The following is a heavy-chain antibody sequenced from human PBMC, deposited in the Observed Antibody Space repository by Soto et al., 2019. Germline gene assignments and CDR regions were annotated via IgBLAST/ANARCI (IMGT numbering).Heavy chain of an antibody. V-gene: IGHV1-24*01. J-gene: IGHJ6*02. Sequence: GASVKVSCKVSGYTLTELSMHCVRQAPGKGLEWMGGFDPEDGETIYAQKFQGRVTMTEDTSTDTAYMELSSLRSEDTAVYYCATLERGSGSYYNGYYYGMDVWGQGTTVTVSS. CDR3: ATLERGSGSYYNGYYYGMDV. CDR2: FDPEDGET. D-gene: IGHD3-10*01. CDR1: GYTLTELS.